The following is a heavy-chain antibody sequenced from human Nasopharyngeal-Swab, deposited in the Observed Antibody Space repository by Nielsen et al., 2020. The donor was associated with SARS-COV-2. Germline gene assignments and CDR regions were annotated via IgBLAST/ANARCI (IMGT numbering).Heavy chain of an antibody. V-gene: IGHV1-24*01. CDR3: ATSLPLAAAFSFDY. CDR1: GYTLTESS. CDR2: FDPEDGET. J-gene: IGHJ4*02. D-gene: IGHD6-13*01. Sequence: ASVKVSCKVSGYTLTESSMHCVRQAPGKGLEWMGGFDPEDGETIYAQKFQGRVTMTEDTSTDTAYMELSSLRSEDTAVYYCATSLPLAAAFSFDYWGQGTLVTVSS.